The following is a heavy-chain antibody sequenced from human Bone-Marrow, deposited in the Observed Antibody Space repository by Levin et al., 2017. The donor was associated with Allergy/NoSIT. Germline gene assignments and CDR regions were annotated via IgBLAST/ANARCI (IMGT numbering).Heavy chain of an antibody. CDR1: GYSISSGLY. Sequence: SETLSLNCTVSGYSISSGLYWAWIRQSPGKGLEWIGSISHSGSTDHNPSLKSRVTLSVDTSKNQFFLRLTSVTATDTAVYYCARELRSGGIFYWGQGILVTVSS. CDR2: ISHSGST. J-gene: IGHJ4*02. D-gene: IGHD2-15*01. CDR3: ARELRSGGIFY. V-gene: IGHV4-38-2*02.